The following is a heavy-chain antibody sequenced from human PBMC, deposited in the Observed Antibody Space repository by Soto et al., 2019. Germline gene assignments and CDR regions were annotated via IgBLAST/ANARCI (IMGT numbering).Heavy chain of an antibody. V-gene: IGHV3-30*18. D-gene: IGHD3-10*01. CDR3: AKDYYGSGRFDY. Sequence: LRLSCAASGFTFSSYGMHWVRQAPGKGLEWVAVISYDGSNKYYADSVKGRFTISRDNSKNTLYLQMNSLRAEDTAVYYCAKDYYGSGRFDYWGQGTLVTVSS. J-gene: IGHJ4*02. CDR1: GFTFSSYG. CDR2: ISYDGSNK.